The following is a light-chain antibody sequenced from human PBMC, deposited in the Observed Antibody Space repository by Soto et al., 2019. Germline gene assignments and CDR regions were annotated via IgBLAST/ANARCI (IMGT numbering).Light chain of an antibody. V-gene: IGLV2-23*01. J-gene: IGLJ1*01. CDR2: EGS. Sequence: QSALTQPASVSGSPGQSITISCTGTTSDVGSYNLVSWYQQHPCKAPKLMIYEGSQRPSGVSNRFSASKSGNTASLTISGLQAEDEAEYYCCSYAGSSTFFFGTATKLTVL. CDR1: TSDVGSYNL. CDR3: CSYAGSSTFF.